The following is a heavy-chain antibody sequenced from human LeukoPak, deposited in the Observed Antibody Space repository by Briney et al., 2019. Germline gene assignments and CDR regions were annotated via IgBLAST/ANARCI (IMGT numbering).Heavy chain of an antibody. Sequence: SETPSLTCTVSGYSISSGYYWGWIRQPPGKGLEWIGSIYHSGSTYYNPSLKSRVTISVDTSKNQFSLKLSSVTAADTAVYYCARGNYDFWSGYFSPWGQGTMVTVSS. CDR3: ARGNYDFWSGYFSP. D-gene: IGHD3-3*01. CDR2: IYHSGST. J-gene: IGHJ3*01. CDR1: GYSISSGYY. V-gene: IGHV4-38-2*02.